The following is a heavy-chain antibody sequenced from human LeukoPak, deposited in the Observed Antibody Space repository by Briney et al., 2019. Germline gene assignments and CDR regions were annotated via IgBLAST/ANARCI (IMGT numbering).Heavy chain of an antibody. CDR2: INPNSGGT. J-gene: IGHJ5*02. CDR1: GYTFTGYY. D-gene: IGHD3-22*01. CDR3: ARDWNYDSSGYGSWFDP. Sequence: ASVKVSCKASGYTFTGYYMHWVRQAPGQGLEWMGWINPNSGGTNYAQKFQGRVTMTTDTSTSTAYMELRSLRSDDTAVYYCARDWNYDSSGYGSWFDPWGQGTLVTVSS. V-gene: IGHV1-2*02.